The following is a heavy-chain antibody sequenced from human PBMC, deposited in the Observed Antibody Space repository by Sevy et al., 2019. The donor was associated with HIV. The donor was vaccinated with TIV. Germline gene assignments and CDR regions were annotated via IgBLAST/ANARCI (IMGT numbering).Heavy chain of an antibody. CDR3: AREPDYDSEHYFDY. V-gene: IGHV3-30-3*01. D-gene: IGHD3-22*01. J-gene: IGHJ4*02. CDR1: GFTFTTYT. Sequence: GGSLRLSCAASGFTFTTYTMHWVRQAPGKGLEWVAVISYDGSNKYYADSVKGRFTISRDNSKNTLYLQMNSLRAEDTAVYYCAREPDYDSEHYFDYWGQGTLVTVSS. CDR2: ISYDGSNK.